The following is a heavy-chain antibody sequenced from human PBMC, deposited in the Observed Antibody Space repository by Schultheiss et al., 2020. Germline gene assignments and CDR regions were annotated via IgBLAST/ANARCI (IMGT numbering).Heavy chain of an antibody. Sequence: ASVKVSCKASGYTFTGYYMHWVRQAPGQGLEWMGWISAYNGNTNYAQKLQGRVTMTTDTSTSTAYMELRSLRSDDTAVYYCARVIAAPLLYYYYMDVWGKGTTVTVSS. CDR1: GYTFTGYY. CDR3: ARVIAAPLLYYYYMDV. CDR2: ISAYNGNT. V-gene: IGHV1-18*04. D-gene: IGHD6-13*01. J-gene: IGHJ6*03.